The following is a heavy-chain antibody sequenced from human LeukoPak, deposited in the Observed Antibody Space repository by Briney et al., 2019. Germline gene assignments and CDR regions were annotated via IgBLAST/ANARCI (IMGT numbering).Heavy chain of an antibody. D-gene: IGHD3-10*01. Sequence: SETLSLTCTVSGGSISSTNYYWGWIRQPPGKGLEWIGPIYYSGSTYYNPSLKSRVTIFVDTSKNQFSLKLSSVTAADTAVYYCARLDNYGSGAYYPAIDYWGQGTLVTVSS. CDR1: GGSISSTNYY. V-gene: IGHV4-39*01. J-gene: IGHJ4*02. CDR2: IYYSGST. CDR3: ARLDNYGSGAYYPAIDY.